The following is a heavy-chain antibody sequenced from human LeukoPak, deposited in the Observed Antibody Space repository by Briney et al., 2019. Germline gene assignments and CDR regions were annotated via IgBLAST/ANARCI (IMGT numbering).Heavy chain of an antibody. CDR2: ITTSGGAK. CDR1: GFTFSSYS. V-gene: IGHV3-48*01. J-gene: IGHJ4*02. D-gene: IGHD1-26*01. Sequence: GGSLRLSCAASGFTFSSYSMNWVRQAPGKGLEWISYITTSGGAKNYADSVKGRFTISRDNAENSLYLQMSSLRAEDTAVYYCAKRVNIVGGYFDYWGQGTLVTVSS. CDR3: AKRVNIVGGYFDY.